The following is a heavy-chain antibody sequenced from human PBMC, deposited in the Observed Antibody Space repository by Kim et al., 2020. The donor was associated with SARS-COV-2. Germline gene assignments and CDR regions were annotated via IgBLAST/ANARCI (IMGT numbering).Heavy chain of an antibody. J-gene: IGHJ2*01. CDR3: ARGGITRIRGVSDWHLDL. D-gene: IGHD3-10*01. V-gene: IGHV3-74*01. CDR2: INSDGSST. Sequence: GGSLRLSCAASGFTFRRSWLHWVRQAPGKGLVWVSRINSDGSSTTYAGSVKGRFTISRDNAKNTLYLQMSSLRAEDTAVYYCARGGITRIRGVSDWHLDLWGRGTLATVSS. CDR1: GFTFRRSW.